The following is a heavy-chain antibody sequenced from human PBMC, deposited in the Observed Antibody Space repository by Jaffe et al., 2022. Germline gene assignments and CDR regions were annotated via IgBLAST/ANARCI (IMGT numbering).Heavy chain of an antibody. Sequence: EVQLVESGGGLVQPGRSLRLSCTASGFTFGDYAMSWVRQAPGKGLEWVGFIRSKAYGGTTEYAASVKGRFTISRDDSKSIAYLQMNSLKTEDTAVYYCTRGSGWYEGYYYYYYMDVWGKGTTVTVSS. D-gene: IGHD6-19*01. CDR2: IRSKAYGGTT. J-gene: IGHJ6*03. CDR1: GFTFGDYA. V-gene: IGHV3-49*04. CDR3: TRGSGWYEGYYYYYYMDV.